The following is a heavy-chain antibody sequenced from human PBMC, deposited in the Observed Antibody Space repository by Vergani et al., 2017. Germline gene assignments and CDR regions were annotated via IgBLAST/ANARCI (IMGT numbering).Heavy chain of an antibody. CDR1: GGSISSGSYY. CDR3: ARDPLYSATWPFLLHDIDV. Sequence: QVQLQESGPGLVRPSQTLSLTCTVSGGSISSGSYYWSWFRQPAGKGLEWIGRFYTGEGTSYNPSLKSRVTISVDTSKNHFSLQLSSVTAADTAVYYCARDPLYSATWPFLLHDIDVWGQGTTVTVSS. CDR2: FYTGEGT. D-gene: IGHD6-13*01. V-gene: IGHV4-61*02. J-gene: IGHJ6*02.